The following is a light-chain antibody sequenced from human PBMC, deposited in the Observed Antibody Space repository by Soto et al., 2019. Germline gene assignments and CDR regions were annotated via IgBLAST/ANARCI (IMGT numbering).Light chain of an antibody. Sequence: QSALTQPRSVAGSPGQSVTISCTGTDSDIGRYDYVSWYQQHPGKAPKLLIYEVSNRPSGVSNRFSGSKSGNTASLTISGLQAEDEADYYCSSYTSSSTLVFGGGTKLTVL. CDR1: DSDIGRYDY. CDR2: EVS. V-gene: IGLV2-14*01. CDR3: SSYTSSSTLV. J-gene: IGLJ2*01.